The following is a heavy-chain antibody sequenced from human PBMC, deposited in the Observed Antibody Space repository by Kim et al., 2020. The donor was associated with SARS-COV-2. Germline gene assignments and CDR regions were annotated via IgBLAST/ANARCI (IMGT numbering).Heavy chain of an antibody. CDR3: VKERTSGWYDFDY. V-gene: IGHV3-64D*06. J-gene: IGHJ4*02. Sequence: GGSLRLSCSASGFTFSSHEMHWVRQAPGKGLEYVSGISTNGGSTYYADSVKDRFIISRDNSRNMLNLQMSSLRSEDTAVYYCVKERTSGWYDFDYWGQGTLVTVSS. CDR2: ISTNGGST. D-gene: IGHD6-19*01. CDR1: GFTFSSHE.